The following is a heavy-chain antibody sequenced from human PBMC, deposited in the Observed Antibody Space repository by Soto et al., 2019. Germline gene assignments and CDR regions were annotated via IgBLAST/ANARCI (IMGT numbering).Heavy chain of an antibody. CDR3: AREWGSIAARPGWFDP. V-gene: IGHV4-34*09. CDR2: INHSGST. Sequence: SEILSLTCAVYGGSFSGYYWSWIRQPPGKGLEWIGEINHSGSTNYNPSLKSRVTISVDTSKNQFSLKLSSVTAADTAVYYCAREWGSIAARPGWFDPWGQGTLVTVSS. D-gene: IGHD6-6*01. J-gene: IGHJ5*02. CDR1: GGSFSGYY.